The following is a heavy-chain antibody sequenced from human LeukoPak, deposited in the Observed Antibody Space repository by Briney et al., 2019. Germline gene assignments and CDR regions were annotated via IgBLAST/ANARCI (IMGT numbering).Heavy chain of an antibody. D-gene: IGHD2-2*02. V-gene: IGHV3-23*01. CDR1: GFTFGSYA. CDR3: AKDSGGKYQLLYLVVDY. CDR2: ISGSSGDT. Sequence: GGSLRLSCAASGFTFGSYAMSWVRQAPGKGLEWVSSISGSSGDTYYADSVKGRFTISRDNSKNTLYLQMNNLRAEDTAVYYCAKDSGGKYQLLYLVVDYWGQGTLVTVSS. J-gene: IGHJ4*02.